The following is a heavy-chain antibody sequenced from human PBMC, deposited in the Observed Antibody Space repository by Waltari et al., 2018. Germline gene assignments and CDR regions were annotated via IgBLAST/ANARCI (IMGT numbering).Heavy chain of an antibody. Sequence: QVQLVRAGAEVKKPGASVTVSCKAAGYTFTRYDINWVGHASGQGLEWMGWMTPNSGNTGYAQKFQGRVTITRNTSISTAYMELSSLRSEDTAVYYCAREYSSGWYYNWFDPWGQGTLVTVSS. D-gene: IGHD6-19*01. CDR3: AREYSSGWYYNWFDP. CDR2: MTPNSGNT. V-gene: IGHV1-8*03. J-gene: IGHJ5*02. CDR1: GYTFTRYD.